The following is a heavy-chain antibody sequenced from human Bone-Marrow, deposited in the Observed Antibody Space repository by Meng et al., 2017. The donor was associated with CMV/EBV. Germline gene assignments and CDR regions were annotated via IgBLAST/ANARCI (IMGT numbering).Heavy chain of an antibody. Sequence: GGPLRLSCAAFGFTFSSYWMSWVRQAPGKGLEWVANIKQDGSEKYYVDSVKGRFTISRDNAKNSLYLQMNSLRAEDTAVYYCARDLYSSSWDQFGYWGQGTLVTVYS. CDR1: GFTFSSYW. J-gene: IGHJ4*02. V-gene: IGHV3-7*01. CDR3: ARDLYSSSWDQFGY. D-gene: IGHD6-13*01. CDR2: IKQDGSEK.